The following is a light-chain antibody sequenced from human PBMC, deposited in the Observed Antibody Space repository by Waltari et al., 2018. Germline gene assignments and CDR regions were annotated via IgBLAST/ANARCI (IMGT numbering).Light chain of an antibody. CDR2: DVS. CDR3: SSYTSSSTYVV. Sequence: QSALTPPAPVSGSPGQSITISCTGTSSDGGDYTYVSRYQRHPGKAPKPIIFDVSKRPSGVSNRFSGSKSGDTASLTISGLQAEDEADYYCSSYTSSSTYVVFGGGTKLTVL. V-gene: IGLV2-14*03. CDR1: SSDGGDYTY. J-gene: IGLJ2*01.